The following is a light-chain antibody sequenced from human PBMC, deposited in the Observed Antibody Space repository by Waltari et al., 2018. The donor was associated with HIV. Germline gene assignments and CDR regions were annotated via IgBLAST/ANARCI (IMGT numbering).Light chain of an antibody. J-gene: IGLJ1*01. CDR2: EVT. Sequence: QSALTQPASVSGSPGQSITISCTGTSSNVGSDDLVSWYQQHPGEAPQLIIYEVTKRPSGVSNRFSGSKAGNTASQTISGLQAEDEADYYCCSCPRSGIRYVFGTGTKVTVL. CDR3: CSCPRSGIRYV. V-gene: IGLV2-23*02. CDR1: SSNVGSDDL.